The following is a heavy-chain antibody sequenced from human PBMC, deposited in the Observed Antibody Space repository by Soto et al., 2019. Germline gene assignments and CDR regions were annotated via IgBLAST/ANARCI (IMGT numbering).Heavy chain of an antibody. CDR1: GFTFSSYG. D-gene: IGHD3-10*01. J-gene: IGHJ3*02. CDR3: ARETGGLLGNGAFDI. V-gene: IGHV3-33*01. Sequence: ESGGGVVQPGRSLRLSCAASGFTFSSYGMHWVRQAPGKGLEWVAVIWYDGSNKYYADSVKGRFTISRDNSKNTLYLQMNSLRAEDTAVYYCARETGGLLGNGAFDIWGQGTMVTVSS. CDR2: IWYDGSNK.